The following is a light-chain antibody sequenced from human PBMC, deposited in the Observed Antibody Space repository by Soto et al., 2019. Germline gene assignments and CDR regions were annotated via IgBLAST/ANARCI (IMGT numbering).Light chain of an antibody. Sequence: QSVLIQPRSVSGSPGQSVTISCTGTSSDVGVYKYVSWYRQHPGKAPKLMIYDVITRPSGVPDRFSGSKSGNTASLTISGLQADDEADYYCCSYAGDYTFVFGTGTKLTVL. V-gene: IGLV2-11*01. CDR3: CSYAGDYTFV. J-gene: IGLJ1*01. CDR1: SSDVGVYKY. CDR2: DVI.